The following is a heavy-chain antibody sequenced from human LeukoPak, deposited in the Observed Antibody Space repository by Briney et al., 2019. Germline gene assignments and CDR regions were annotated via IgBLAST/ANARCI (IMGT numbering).Heavy chain of an antibody. V-gene: IGHV3-64*01. Sequence: PGGSLRLSCAASGFTFSSYAMHWVRQAPGKGLEYVSAISSNGGSTYYANSVKGRFTISRDNSKNTLYLQMNSLRAEDTAVYYCARERTNITIFGVASYFDYWGQGTLVTVSS. CDR1: GFTFSSYA. CDR3: ARERTNITIFGVASYFDY. D-gene: IGHD3-3*01. J-gene: IGHJ4*02. CDR2: ISSNGGST.